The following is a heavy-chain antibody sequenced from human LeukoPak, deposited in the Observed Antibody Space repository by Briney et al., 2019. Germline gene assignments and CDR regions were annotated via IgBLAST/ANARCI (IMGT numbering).Heavy chain of an antibody. CDR3: TTDIQDY. J-gene: IGHJ4*02. D-gene: IGHD2-21*01. CDR2: IKSKSDGETT. CDR1: RFTFNDAS. Sequence: GGSLRLSCAASRFTFNDASMSWVRQAPGKGLEWVGRIKSKSDGETTDYAAPVKGRFTISRGDSINTLYLQINSLKTEDTAVYYCTTDIQDYWGQGTLVTVSS. V-gene: IGHV3-15*01.